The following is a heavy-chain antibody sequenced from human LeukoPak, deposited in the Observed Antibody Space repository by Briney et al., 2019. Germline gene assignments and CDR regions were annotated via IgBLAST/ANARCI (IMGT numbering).Heavy chain of an antibody. V-gene: IGHV4-59*08. CDR2: IYYSGST. D-gene: IGHD5-12*01. CDR1: GGSISSYY. CDR3: ASYTRPAHSGYENAFDI. J-gene: IGHJ3*02. Sequence: PSETLSLTCTVSGGSISSYYWSWLRQPPGKGLEGVGYIYYSGSTNYNPSLKSRATISVDTSKNEFSLRLSSVTAQDCVLLCCASYTRPAHSGYENAFDIWGQGTMVTVSS.